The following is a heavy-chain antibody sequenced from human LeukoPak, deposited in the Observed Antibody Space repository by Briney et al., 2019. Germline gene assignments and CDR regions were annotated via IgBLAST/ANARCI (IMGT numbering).Heavy chain of an antibody. V-gene: IGHV1-69*05. CDR2: IIPIFGTA. CDR3: ARGGHDILTGYYFPLDY. J-gene: IGHJ4*02. D-gene: IGHD3-9*01. Sequence: SVKVSCKASGGTFSSYAISWVRQAPGQGLEWMGGIIPIFGTANYAQKFQGRVTITTDESTSAAYMELSSLRSEDTAVYYCARGGHDILTGYYFPLDYWGQGTLVTVSS. CDR1: GGTFSSYA.